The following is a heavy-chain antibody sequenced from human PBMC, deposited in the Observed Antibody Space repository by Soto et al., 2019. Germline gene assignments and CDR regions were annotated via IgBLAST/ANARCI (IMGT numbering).Heavy chain of an antibody. J-gene: IGHJ4*02. CDR1: GFTFSSYG. V-gene: IGHV3-33*01. Sequence: QVQLVESGGGVDQPGRSLRLSCAASGFTFSSYGMHWVRQAPGKGLEWVAVIWYDGSNKYYADSVKGRFTISRDNSKNTLSLEMNSLRAEDTAVYYCAVHDSTGFGYWGQGTLVTVSS. CDR3: AVHDSTGFGY. D-gene: IGHD1-1*01. CDR2: IWYDGSNK.